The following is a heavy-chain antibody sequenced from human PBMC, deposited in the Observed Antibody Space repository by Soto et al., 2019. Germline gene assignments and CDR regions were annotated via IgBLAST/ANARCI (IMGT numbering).Heavy chain of an antibody. CDR3: ARHSWDIVVVVAAYNWFDP. V-gene: IGHV4-39*01. CDR1: GGSISSSSYY. D-gene: IGHD2-15*01. J-gene: IGHJ5*02. Sequence: QLQLQESGPGLVKPSETLSLTCTVSGGSISSSSYYWGWIRQPPGKGLEWIGSIYYSGSTYYNPSLKSRVTISVDTSKNHFSLKLSSVTAPDTAVYYCARHSWDIVVVVAAYNWFDPCGQGTLVTVSS. CDR2: IYYSGST.